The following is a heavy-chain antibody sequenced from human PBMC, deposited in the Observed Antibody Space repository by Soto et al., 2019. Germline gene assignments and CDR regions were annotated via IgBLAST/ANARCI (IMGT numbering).Heavy chain of an antibody. V-gene: IGHV1-58*01. Sequence: GASGKVSCKASGFTFTSSAVQWVRQARGQRLEWIGWIVVGSGNTNYAQKFQERVTITRDMSTSTAYMELSSLRSEDTAVYYCAAAPSIGYCTNGVCPRAYYYGMDVWGQGTTVTVSS. CDR2: IVVGSGNT. J-gene: IGHJ6*02. CDR1: GFTFTSSA. CDR3: AAAPSIGYCTNGVCPRAYYYGMDV. D-gene: IGHD2-8*01.